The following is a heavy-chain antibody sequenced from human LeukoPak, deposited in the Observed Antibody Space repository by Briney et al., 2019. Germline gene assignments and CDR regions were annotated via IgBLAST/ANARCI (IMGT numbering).Heavy chain of an antibody. Sequence: SETLSLTCTVSGGSISSYYWSWIRQPPGKGLEWIGYIYYSGSTNYNPSLKSQVTISVDTSKNQFSLKLSSVTAADTAVYYCASLPDGYYDSSGYPPGMDVWGQGTTVTVSS. V-gene: IGHV4-59*01. CDR2: IYYSGST. D-gene: IGHD3-22*01. CDR1: GGSISSYY. CDR3: ASLPDGYYDSSGYPPGMDV. J-gene: IGHJ6*02.